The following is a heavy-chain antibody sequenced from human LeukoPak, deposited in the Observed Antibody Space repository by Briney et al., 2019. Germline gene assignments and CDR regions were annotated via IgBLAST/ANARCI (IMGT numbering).Heavy chain of an antibody. J-gene: IGHJ4*02. CDR2: ISAYNGNT. CDR3: ARDSRLGSGSPYYFDY. Sequence: GASVKVSCKASGYTFTSYGISWVRQAPGQGLEWVGWISAYNGNTNYAQKLQGRVTMTTDTSTSTAYMELRSLRSDDTAVYYCARDSRLGSGSPYYFDYWGQGTLVTVSS. CDR1: GYTFTSYG. V-gene: IGHV1-18*01. D-gene: IGHD3-10*01.